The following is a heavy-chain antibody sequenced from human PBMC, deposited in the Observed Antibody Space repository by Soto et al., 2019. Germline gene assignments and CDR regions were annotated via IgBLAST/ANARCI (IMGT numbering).Heavy chain of an antibody. J-gene: IGHJ4*02. D-gene: IGHD6-19*01. Sequence: GGSLRLSCAASGFTFSSYAMTWVRQAPGKGLEWVSAITGSGVSTYHADSVKGRFTISRDNSANTLYLQMNGLSAEDTAVYYCAKDAKTTSGWFLDSWGPGTRVTVSS. CDR1: GFTFSSYA. CDR2: ITGSGVST. V-gene: IGHV3-23*01. CDR3: AKDAKTTSGWFLDS.